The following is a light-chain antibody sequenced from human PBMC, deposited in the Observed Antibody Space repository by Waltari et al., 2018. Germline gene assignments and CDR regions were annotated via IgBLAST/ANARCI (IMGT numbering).Light chain of an antibody. J-gene: IGLJ1*01. V-gene: IGLV2-23*02. CDR3: QSYDSSLSVV. CDR1: SRDIGTHNL. CDR2: EVN. Sequence: QSALTQAASVSGSLGQSITISCTGTSRDIGTHNLVSRYQQHPSKAPKLMIYEVNKRPSGVSNRLSGSQSGNTASLTISGLQAEDEADYYCQSYDSSLSVVFGTGTKVTVL.